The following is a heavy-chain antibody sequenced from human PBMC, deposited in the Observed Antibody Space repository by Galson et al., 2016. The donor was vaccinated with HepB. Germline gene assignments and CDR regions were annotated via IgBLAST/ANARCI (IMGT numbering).Heavy chain of an antibody. V-gene: IGHV6-1*01. CDR3: PRDGFVAVAGGDGVDY. CDR1: GDSVSSDRAS. CDR2: TEYRSRWRN. D-gene: IGHD3-16*01. Sequence: CAISGDSVSSDRASWNWIRQTPSRGLEWLGKTEYRSRWRNEYAPSVRSRITISPDTAKNQFSLQLHSVTPEDTAVYYCPRDGFVAVAGGDGVDYWGQGSLVTVSS. J-gene: IGHJ4*02.